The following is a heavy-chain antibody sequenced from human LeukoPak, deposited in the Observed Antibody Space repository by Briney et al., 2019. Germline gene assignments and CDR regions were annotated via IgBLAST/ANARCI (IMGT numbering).Heavy chain of an antibody. CDR1: GYTFTIYD. CDR2: MNPNRGNT. V-gene: IGHV1-8*03. D-gene: IGHD1-26*01. J-gene: IGHJ4*02. CDR3: ARVGGDYETDFDY. Sequence: ASVTLSFTSSGYTFTIYDINWGRQATGQGLEWMGWMNPNRGNTGYAQKFQGRVTITRNTSISTAYMELSSLRSEDTAVYYCARVGGDYETDFDYWGQGTLVTVSS.